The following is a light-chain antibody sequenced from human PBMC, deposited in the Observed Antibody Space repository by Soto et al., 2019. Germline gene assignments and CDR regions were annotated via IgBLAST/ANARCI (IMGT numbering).Light chain of an antibody. J-gene: IGKJ2*01. V-gene: IGKV1-39*01. CDR1: QSISRK. CDR2: AAR. CDR3: QQSHMTPYT. Sequence: DIQLNQSPSSLSPSVGDRITLSCRASQSISRKLNWYQQMPGKAPSLLIYAARDLQSGVPGRFSGSGSGTQFNRTLSRLQPDDRATYYCQQSHMTPYTFGQGTKLEI.